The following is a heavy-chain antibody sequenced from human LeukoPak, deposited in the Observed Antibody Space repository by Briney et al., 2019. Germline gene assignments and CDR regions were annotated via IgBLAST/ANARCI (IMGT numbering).Heavy chain of an antibody. V-gene: IGHV1-8*02. D-gene: IGHD3-22*01. J-gene: IGHJ4*02. CDR3: ARGLGDYYDKSYFDF. CDR2: MNPKSGNT. CDR1: GYTFTDFD. Sequence: ASMKVSCKASGYTFTDFDINWLRQAPRQELVWMRWMNPKSGNTLYAQNFQGRVTMTRDTSINTAYMELCSLSFDDKAVYYCARGLGDYYDKSYFDFWGQGSPVIVSS.